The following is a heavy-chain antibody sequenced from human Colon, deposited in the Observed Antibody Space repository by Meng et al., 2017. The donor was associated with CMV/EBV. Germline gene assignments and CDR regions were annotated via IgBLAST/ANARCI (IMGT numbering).Heavy chain of an antibody. CDR3: VKGELQPYYYYGMDV. V-gene: IGHV3-48*03. J-gene: IGHJ6*02. Sequence: GESLKISCAASGFTISNYEMNWVRQAPGKGLEWLSYIDNSATTIYYADSVKGRFTISRDNSRNTVFLQMDSLRAEDTAVYYCVKGELQPYYYYGMDVWGQGTTVTVSS. CDR1: GFTISNYE. D-gene: IGHD3-10*01. CDR2: IDNSATTI.